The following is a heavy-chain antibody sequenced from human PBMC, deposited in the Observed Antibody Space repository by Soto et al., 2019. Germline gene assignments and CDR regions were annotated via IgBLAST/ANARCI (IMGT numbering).Heavy chain of an antibody. Sequence: GASVKVSCKASGYTFTSYAMNWVRQAPGQGLEWMGWINTNTGNPTYAQGFTGRFVFSLDTSVSTAYLQICSLKAEDTAVYYCARDPGSSWYVDYLGWANTTLNWFDPWGQGTLVTVSS. V-gene: IGHV7-4-1*01. CDR1: GYTFTSYA. CDR3: ARDPGSSWYVDYLGWANTTLNWFDP. D-gene: IGHD6-13*01. CDR2: INTNTGNP. J-gene: IGHJ5*02.